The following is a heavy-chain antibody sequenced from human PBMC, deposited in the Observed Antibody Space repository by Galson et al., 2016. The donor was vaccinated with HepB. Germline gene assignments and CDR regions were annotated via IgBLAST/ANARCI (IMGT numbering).Heavy chain of an antibody. V-gene: IGHV3-11*01. Sequence: SLRLSCAASGFTFSDYYMSWIRQARGKGLEWVSYISSSGSSRYFADSVKGRFTVSRDNTKTSLYPQINSLRDEDTAVYYCARGGYDVAGYYYYGLDVWGQGTTVTVSS. CDR3: ARGGYDVAGYYYYGLDV. CDR2: ISSSGSSR. J-gene: IGHJ6*02. CDR1: GFTFSDYY. D-gene: IGHD5-12*01.